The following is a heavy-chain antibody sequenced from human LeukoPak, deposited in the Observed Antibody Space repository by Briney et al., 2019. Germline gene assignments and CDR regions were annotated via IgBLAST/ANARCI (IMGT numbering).Heavy chain of an antibody. Sequence: LPGGSLRLSCAASGFTFSSYGMHWVRQAPGKGLGWVAFIRYDGSNKYYADSVKGRFTISRDNSKNTLYLQMNSLRAEDTAVYYCAKDRMGFGELPYYFDYWGQGTLVTVSS. CDR1: GFTFSSYG. CDR2: IRYDGSNK. V-gene: IGHV3-30*02. D-gene: IGHD3-10*01. J-gene: IGHJ4*02. CDR3: AKDRMGFGELPYYFDY.